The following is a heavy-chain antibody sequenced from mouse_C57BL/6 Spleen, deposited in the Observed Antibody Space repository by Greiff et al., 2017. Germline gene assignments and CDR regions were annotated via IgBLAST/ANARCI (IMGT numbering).Heavy chain of an antibody. Sequence: QVQLQQPGAELVRPGSSVKLSCKASGYTFTSYWMDWVKQRPGQGLEWIGNIYPSDSETHYNQKFKDKATLTVDKSSSTAYMQLSSLTSEDSAVYYCAGLGGYDDYFDDWGQGTTLTVSS. V-gene: IGHV1-61*01. CDR3: AGLGGYDDYFDD. J-gene: IGHJ2*01. CDR1: GYTFTSYW. CDR2: IYPSDSET. D-gene: IGHD2-2*01.